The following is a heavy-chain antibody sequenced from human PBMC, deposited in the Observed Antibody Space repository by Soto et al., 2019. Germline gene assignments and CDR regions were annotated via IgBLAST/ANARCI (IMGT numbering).Heavy chain of an antibody. D-gene: IGHD5-12*01. CDR3: ARRGGYDLGFDY. J-gene: IGHJ4*02. CDR2: IYYSGST. V-gene: IGHV4-59*08. Sequence: SETLSLTCTVSGGSISSYYWSWIRQPPGKGLEWIGYIYYSGSTNYNPSLKSRVTISVDTSKNQFSLKLSSVTAADTAVYYCARRGGYDLGFDYWGQGTLVTVSS. CDR1: GGSISSYY.